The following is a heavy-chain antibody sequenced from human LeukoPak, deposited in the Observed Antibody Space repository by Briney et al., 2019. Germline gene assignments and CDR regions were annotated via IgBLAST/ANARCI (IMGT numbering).Heavy chain of an antibody. D-gene: IGHD3-10*02. Sequence: GGSLRLSCAASGFTFSSYEMNWVRQAPGRGLEWVSYISSSGSTIYYADSVKGRFTISRDNAKNSPYLQMNSLRAEDTAVYYCAELGITMIGGVWGKGTTVTISS. V-gene: IGHV3-48*03. CDR3: AELGITMIGGV. J-gene: IGHJ6*04. CDR1: GFTFSSYE. CDR2: ISSSGSTI.